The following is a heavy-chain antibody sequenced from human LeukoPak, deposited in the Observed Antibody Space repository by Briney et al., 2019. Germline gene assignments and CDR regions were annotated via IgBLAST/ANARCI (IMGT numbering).Heavy chain of an antibody. CDR3: AKVNSSGWYYFDY. J-gene: IGHJ4*02. CDR1: GFTFSSYG. D-gene: IGHD6-19*01. CDR2: LRYGGSNK. V-gene: IGHV3-30*02. Sequence: GGSLRRSCAASGFTFSSYGMHWIRQAPGKGLVGGAFLRYGGSNKYYADSGKGRFTMSRANSKTTLYLQMNSLRAEDTAVYYCAKVNSSGWYYFDYWGQGTLVTVSS.